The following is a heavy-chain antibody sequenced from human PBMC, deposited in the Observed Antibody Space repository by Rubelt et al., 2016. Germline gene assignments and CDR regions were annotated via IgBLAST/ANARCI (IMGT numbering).Heavy chain of an antibody. CDR2: LNSDGSST. CDR3: ARSLGGSDY. J-gene: IGHJ4*02. CDR1: GFTFDDYA. D-gene: IGHD1-26*01. Sequence: EEQLVESGGGLVQPGGSLRLACAASGFTFDDYAMHWVRQAPGKGLEWVSRLNSDGSSTFYADSVQGRFTIFRDNAKNTLYLQMNSLRAEDTAVYYCARSLGGSDYWGQGTLVTVSS. V-gene: IGHV3-74*02.